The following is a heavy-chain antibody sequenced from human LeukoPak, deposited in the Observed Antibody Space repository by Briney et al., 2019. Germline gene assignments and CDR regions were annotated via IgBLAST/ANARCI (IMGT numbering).Heavy chain of an antibody. D-gene: IGHD3-9*01. J-gene: IGHJ4*02. V-gene: IGHV5-51*01. CDR2: ICPGDSDT. CDR1: GYSFTNFW. CDR3: ASNDILTGYYIDY. Sequence: GESLKISCKSSGYSFTNFWIGWVRQMPGKGLEWMGIICPGDSDTRYSPSFQGQVTISADKSISTAYLQWSSLKASYTAMYYCASNDILTGYYIDYWGQGTLVTVSS.